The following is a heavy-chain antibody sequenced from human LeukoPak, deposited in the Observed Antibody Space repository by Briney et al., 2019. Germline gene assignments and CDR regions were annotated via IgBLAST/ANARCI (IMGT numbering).Heavy chain of an antibody. D-gene: IGHD2/OR15-2a*01. V-gene: IGHV3-74*03. Sequence: GGSLRLSCAASGFTFSDHWMHWVRQVPGKGLVWVSHVNNDGSGTTYADSVKGRFTISRDNASNTLYLQMNSLRAEDSAVYYCVRDAPNSRFDPWGQGTLVTVSS. J-gene: IGHJ5*02. CDR3: VRDAPNSRFDP. CDR2: VNNDGSGT. CDR1: GFTFSDHW.